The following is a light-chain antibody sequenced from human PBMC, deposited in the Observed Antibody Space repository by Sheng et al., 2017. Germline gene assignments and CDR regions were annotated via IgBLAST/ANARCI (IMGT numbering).Light chain of an antibody. CDR2: GAS. CDR3: QQFATSSIT. Sequence: EIVLTQSPGTLSLSPGERATLSCRASQSVSSSFLAWYQQKPGQAPRLLIYGASGRATGIPDRFSGSGSGTDFTLTISRLEPEDFAVYYCQQFATSSITFGQGTRLEIK. CDR1: QSVSSSF. V-gene: IGKV3-20*01. J-gene: IGKJ5*01.